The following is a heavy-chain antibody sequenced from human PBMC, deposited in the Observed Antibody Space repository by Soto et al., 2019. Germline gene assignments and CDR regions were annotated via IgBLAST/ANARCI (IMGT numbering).Heavy chain of an antibody. D-gene: IGHD6-13*01. J-gene: IGHJ4*02. CDR3: AKDGYSSFLSFGYFDY. Sequence: GGSLRLSCAASGFTFSSYAMSWVRQAPGKGLEWVSAISGSGGSTYYADSVKGRFTISRDNSKNTLYLQMNSLRAEDTAVYYCAKDGYSSFLSFGYFDYWGQGTLVTVSS. V-gene: IGHV3-23*01. CDR2: ISGSGGST. CDR1: GFTFSSYA.